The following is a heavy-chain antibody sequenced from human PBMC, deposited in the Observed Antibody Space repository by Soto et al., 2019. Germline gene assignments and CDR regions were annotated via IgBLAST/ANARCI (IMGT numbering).Heavy chain of an antibody. J-gene: IGHJ6*02. CDR3: ARDSDPSADASYYYYGMDV. CDR1: GGSISSGDYY. CDR2: FYYSGST. V-gene: IGHV4-30-4*01. Sequence: SETLSLTCTVSGGSISSGDYYWSWIRQPPGKGLEWIGYFYYSGSTYYNPSLKSRVTISVDTSKNQFSLKLSSVTAADTAVYYCARDSDPSADASYYYYGMDVWGQGTTVTVSS. D-gene: IGHD3-10*01.